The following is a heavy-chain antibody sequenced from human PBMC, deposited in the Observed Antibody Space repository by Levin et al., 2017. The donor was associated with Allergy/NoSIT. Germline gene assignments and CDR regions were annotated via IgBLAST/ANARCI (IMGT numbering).Heavy chain of an antibody. V-gene: IGHV3-23*01. J-gene: IGHJ4*02. D-gene: IGHD3-10*01. CDR3: AKDWITMVRGVIRGRLDY. Sequence: PGGSLRLSCAASGFTFSSYAMSWVRQAPGKGLEWVSAISGSGGSTYYADSVKGRFTISRDNSKNTLYLQMNSLRAEDTAVYYCAKDWITMVRGVIRGRLDYWGQGTLVTVSS. CDR1: GFTFSSYA. CDR2: ISGSGGST.